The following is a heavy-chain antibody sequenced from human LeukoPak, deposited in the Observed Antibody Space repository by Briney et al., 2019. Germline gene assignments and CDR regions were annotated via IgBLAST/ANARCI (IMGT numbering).Heavy chain of an antibody. V-gene: IGHV4-31*03. J-gene: IGHJ4*02. CDR3: AADRGYCSGGSCYQGNYFDY. CDR2: IYYSGST. CDR1: GGSISSCGYY. D-gene: IGHD2-15*01. Sequence: SETLSLTCTVSGGSISSCGYYWSWLRQHPGKGLEWIGYIYYSGSTYYNPSLKSRVTISVDTSKNQFSLKLSSVTAADTAVYDCAADRGYCSGGSCYQGNYFDYWGQGTLVTVSS.